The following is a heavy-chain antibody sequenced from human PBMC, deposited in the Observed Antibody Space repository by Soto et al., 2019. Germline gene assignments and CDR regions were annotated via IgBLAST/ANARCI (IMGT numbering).Heavy chain of an antibody. CDR1: GYTFTSYG. Sequence: ASVKVSCKASGYTFTSYGISWVRQAPGQGLEWMGWISAYNGNTNYAQKLQGRVTMTTDTSTSTAYMELRSLRSDDTAVYYCARGARASIAAPGWYYFDYXGQGTLVTVYS. D-gene: IGHD6-6*01. J-gene: IGHJ4*02. CDR3: ARGARASIAAPGWYYFDY. CDR2: ISAYNGNT. V-gene: IGHV1-18*04.